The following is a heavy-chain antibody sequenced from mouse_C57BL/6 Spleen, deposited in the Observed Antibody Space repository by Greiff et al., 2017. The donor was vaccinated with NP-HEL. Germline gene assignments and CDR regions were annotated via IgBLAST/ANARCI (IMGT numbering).Heavy chain of an antibody. V-gene: IGHV1-74*01. CDR2: IHPSDSDT. D-gene: IGHD2-2*01. J-gene: IGHJ2*01. Sequence: QVHVKQPGAELVKPGASVKVSCKASGYTFTSYWMHWVKQRPGQGLEWIGRIHPSDSDTNYNQKFKGKATLTVDKSYSTAYMQLSSLTSEDSAVYYCAVYYGYHFDYWGKGTTLTVSS. CDR1: GYTFTSYW. CDR3: AVYYGYHFDY.